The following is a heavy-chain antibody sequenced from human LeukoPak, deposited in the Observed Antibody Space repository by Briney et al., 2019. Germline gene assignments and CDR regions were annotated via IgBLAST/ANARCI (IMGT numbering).Heavy chain of an antibody. V-gene: IGHV4-4*08. Sequence: PSETLSLTCTVSGGSISSYYWSWIRQPPGKGLEWIGHVYTSGSTNYNPSLKSRVTISLDTSKNHFSLKLTSVTAADTAVYYCARVDTYYSDAFDVWGQGTLVTVSS. CDR1: GGSISSYY. CDR2: VYTSGST. D-gene: IGHD3-22*01. J-gene: IGHJ3*01. CDR3: ARVDTYYSDAFDV.